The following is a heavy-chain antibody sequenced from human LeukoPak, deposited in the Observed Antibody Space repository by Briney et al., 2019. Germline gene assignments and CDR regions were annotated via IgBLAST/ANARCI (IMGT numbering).Heavy chain of an antibody. CDR3: ARDIGGSYFDY. D-gene: IGHD1-26*01. CDR2: INPSGGST. Sequence: ASVKVSCKASGYTFTSYYMHWVRQAPGQGLEWMGIINPSGGSTSYAQKFQGRVTMTRGTSKNQFSLKLSSVTAADTAVYYCARDIGGSYFDYWGQGTLVTVSS. J-gene: IGHJ4*02. V-gene: IGHV1-46*01. CDR1: GYTFTSYY.